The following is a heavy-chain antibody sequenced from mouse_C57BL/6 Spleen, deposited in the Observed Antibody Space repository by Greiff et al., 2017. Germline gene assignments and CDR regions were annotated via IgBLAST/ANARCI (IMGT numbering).Heavy chain of an antibody. D-gene: IGHD2-3*01. V-gene: IGHV1-81*01. CDR2: IYPRSGNT. CDR3: ARGPYDGYYCDY. Sequence: VKLMESGAELARPGASVKLSCKASGYTFTSYGISWVKQRTGQGLEWIGEIYPRSGNTYYNEKFKGKATLTADKSSSTAYMELRSLTSEDSAVYFCARGPYDGYYCDYWGQGTTLTVSS. J-gene: IGHJ2*01. CDR1: GYTFTSYG.